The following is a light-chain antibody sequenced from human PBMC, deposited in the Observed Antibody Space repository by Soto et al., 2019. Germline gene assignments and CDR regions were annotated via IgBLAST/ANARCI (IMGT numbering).Light chain of an antibody. J-gene: IGLJ3*02. Sequence: QSVLTQPASVSGSPGQSITISCTGTSSDVGGYDYVSWFQQYPGKAPSLMIYDVYRRPSGVSYRFSGSKSGNTASLTISGLQAEDEADNYCSSYTTTSTVVFGGGTKLTVL. CDR2: DVY. CDR1: SSDVGGYDY. V-gene: IGLV2-14*03. CDR3: SSYTTTSTVV.